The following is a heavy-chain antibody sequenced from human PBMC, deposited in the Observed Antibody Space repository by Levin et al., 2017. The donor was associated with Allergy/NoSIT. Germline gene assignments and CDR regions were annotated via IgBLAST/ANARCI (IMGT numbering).Heavy chain of an antibody. Sequence: GESLKISCAASGFTFSSYAMSWVRQAPGKGLEWVSAISGSGGSTYYADSVKGRFTISRDNSKNTLYLQMNSLRAEDTAVYYCAKWRGAAMGPFDYWGQGTLVTVSS. V-gene: IGHV3-23*01. CDR2: ISGSGGST. D-gene: IGHD5-18*01. CDR3: AKWRGAAMGPFDY. CDR1: GFTFSSYA. J-gene: IGHJ4*02.